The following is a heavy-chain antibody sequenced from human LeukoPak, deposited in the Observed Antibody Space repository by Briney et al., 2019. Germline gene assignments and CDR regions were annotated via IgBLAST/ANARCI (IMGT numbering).Heavy chain of an antibody. J-gene: IGHJ4*02. D-gene: IGHD4-23*01. CDR2: IGIAGDT. CDR1: GFTFSSSD. Sequence: GGSLRLSCAASGFTFSSSDMHWVRHTTGKRLEWVSAIGIAGDTYYPVSVKGRFTISRENAKNSLYLQMNNLGAGDTAVYYCAKAPPGGNVVLDSWGQGTLVTVSS. V-gene: IGHV3-13*01. CDR3: AKAPPGGNVVLDS.